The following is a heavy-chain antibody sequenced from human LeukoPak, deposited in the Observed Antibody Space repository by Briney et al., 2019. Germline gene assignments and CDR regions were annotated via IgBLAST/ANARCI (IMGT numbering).Heavy chain of an antibody. CDR2: IYHSGST. CDR1: VGSISTYY. Sequence: SETLSLTCTVFVGSISTYYWNWIRQPPGKGLEWIGYIYHSGSTNYNPSLQSRVTISVDTSKNQFSLNLNSVTAADTAVYYCARGGAARLHFQNWGQGTLVTVSS. J-gene: IGHJ1*01. V-gene: IGHV4-59*01. CDR3: ARGGAARLHFQN. D-gene: IGHD6-6*01.